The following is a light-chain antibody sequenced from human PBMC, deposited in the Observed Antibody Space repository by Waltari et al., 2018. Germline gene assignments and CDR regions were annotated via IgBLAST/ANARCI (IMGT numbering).Light chain of an antibody. CDR2: GTS. CDR3: QSYDTSLSVV. CDR1: GSNLGAGSD. V-gene: IGLV1-40*01. Sequence: QSVLTQPPSVSGAPGQRVSISCTGSGSNLGAGSDVHCYQQHPGKAPKRPIYGTSTRPPGVPDRFFGSQSGTSASLAITALQAEDEAEYYCQSYDTSLSVVFGGGTKLTVL. J-gene: IGLJ2*01.